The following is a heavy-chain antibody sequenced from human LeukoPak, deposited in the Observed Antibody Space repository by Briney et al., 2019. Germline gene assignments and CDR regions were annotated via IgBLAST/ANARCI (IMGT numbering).Heavy chain of an antibody. Sequence: ASVKVSCKASGYTFTSYDINWVRQATGQGLEWMGWMNPNSGNTGYAQKFQGRVTMTRNTSISTAYMELSSLRSEDTAVYYCARVHYGGNVDAFDIWGQGTMVTASS. CDR3: ARVHYGGNVDAFDI. J-gene: IGHJ3*02. CDR2: MNPNSGNT. CDR1: GYTFTSYD. D-gene: IGHD4-23*01. V-gene: IGHV1-8*01.